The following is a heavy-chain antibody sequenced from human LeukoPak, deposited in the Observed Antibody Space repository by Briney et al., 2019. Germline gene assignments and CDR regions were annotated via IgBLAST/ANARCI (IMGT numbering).Heavy chain of an antibody. CDR3: ARDGCSGGSCYEAGYYYYHYAMDV. J-gene: IGHJ6*02. D-gene: IGHD2-15*01. CDR1: GDSINSFY. Sequence: LETLSLTCTVSGDSINSFYWSWIRQPPGKGLEWIGYIYYSGDSNYNPSLKSRVTISVDTSKNQFYLRLRSVTAADTAVYYCARDGCSGGSCYEAGYYYYHYAMDVWGQGTTVTVSS. V-gene: IGHV4-59*01. CDR2: IYYSGDS.